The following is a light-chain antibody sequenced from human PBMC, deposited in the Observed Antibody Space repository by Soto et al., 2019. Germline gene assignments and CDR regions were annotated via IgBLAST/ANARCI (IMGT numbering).Light chain of an antibody. J-gene: IGLJ3*02. Sequence: QLVLTQSPSASASLGASVKLTCTLSSGHSSYAIAWHQQQPEKGPRYLMKLNSGGSHSKGDGIPDRFSGSSSGAERYLTISSLQSEDEADYYCQTWGTGIQGVFGGGTKLTVL. V-gene: IGLV4-69*01. CDR2: LNSGGSH. CDR1: SGHSSYA. CDR3: QTWGTGIQGV.